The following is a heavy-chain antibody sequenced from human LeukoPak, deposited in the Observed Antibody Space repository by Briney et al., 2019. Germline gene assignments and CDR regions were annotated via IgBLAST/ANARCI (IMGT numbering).Heavy chain of an antibody. D-gene: IGHD2-15*01. J-gene: IGHJ4*02. Sequence: PGGSLRLSCAASGFIFSTYAMSWVRQVPGEGLGWVSGISNSGDNTYYADSVKGRFPISRDNSRNTLSLQMNSLRAEDTAIYYCAKDVMRCSGGCIWGQGTLVTVSS. CDR3: AKDVMRCSGGCI. CDR1: GFIFSTYA. V-gene: IGHV3-23*01. CDR2: ISNSGDNT.